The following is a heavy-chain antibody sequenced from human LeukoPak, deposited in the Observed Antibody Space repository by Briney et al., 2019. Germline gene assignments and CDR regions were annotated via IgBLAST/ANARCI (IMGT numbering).Heavy chain of an antibody. Sequence: PSETLSLTCTVSGGSISSYYWSWIRQPPGKGLEWIGDIYYSGSTNYNPSLKSRVTISVDSSKNQFSLRLSSVTAADTAVYYSARLASGSYGPLTPFDYWGQGTLVTVSS. CDR1: GGSISSYY. CDR3: ARLASGSYGPLTPFDY. CDR2: IYYSGST. V-gene: IGHV4-59*08. J-gene: IGHJ4*02. D-gene: IGHD1-26*01.